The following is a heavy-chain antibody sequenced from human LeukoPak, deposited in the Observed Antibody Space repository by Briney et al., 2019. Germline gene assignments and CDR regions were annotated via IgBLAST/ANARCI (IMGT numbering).Heavy chain of an antibody. CDR1: GFTFSSYW. V-gene: IGHV3-7*01. D-gene: IGHD3-9*01. Sequence: GGSLRLSCAASGFTFSSYWMSWVRQAPGKGLEWVANIKQDGSEKYYVDSVKGRFTISRDNAKNSLYLQMNSLRAEDTAVYYCARGTTHPRYDILRRGNYYYYYYMDVWGKGTTVTVSS. CDR2: IKQDGSEK. J-gene: IGHJ6*03. CDR3: ARGTTHPRYDILRRGNYYYYYYMDV.